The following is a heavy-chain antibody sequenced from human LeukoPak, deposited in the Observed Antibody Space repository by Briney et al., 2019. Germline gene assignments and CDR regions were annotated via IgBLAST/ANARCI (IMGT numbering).Heavy chain of an antibody. Sequence: GGSLRLSCAASGFTFSGYEMNWVRQAPGKGLECVSYISGSGSTIYYADSVRGRYTISRGNATNLLYLQMNSLRAEDTAIYYCARERNGGTYYFDYWGQGTLVTVSS. CDR2: ISGSGSTI. J-gene: IGHJ4*02. V-gene: IGHV3-48*03. CDR3: ARERNGGTYYFDY. CDR1: GFTFSGYE. D-gene: IGHD3-16*01.